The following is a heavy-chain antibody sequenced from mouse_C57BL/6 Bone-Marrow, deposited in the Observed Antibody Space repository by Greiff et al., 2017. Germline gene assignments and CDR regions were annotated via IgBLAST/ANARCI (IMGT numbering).Heavy chain of an antibody. CDR3: ARPYYGSSLAWFAY. V-gene: IGHV8-11*01. CDR2: IWWNDNK. CDR1: GFSLSTSGMG. J-gene: IGHJ3*01. Sequence: QVTLKESGPGILQPSQTLSLTCSFSGFSLSTSGMGVGWIHQPSGNGLEWLAHIWWNDNKYYNPALKSRLTISKDTSNNQVFLKIASVDTADTATYYCARPYYGSSLAWFAYWGQGTLVTVSA. D-gene: IGHD1-1*01.